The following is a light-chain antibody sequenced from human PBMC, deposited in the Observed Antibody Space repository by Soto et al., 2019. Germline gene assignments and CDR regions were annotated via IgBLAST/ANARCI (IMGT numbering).Light chain of an antibody. CDR3: QEYSNWPWT. V-gene: IGKV3-15*01. CDR1: QTISSD. J-gene: IGKJ1*01. Sequence: EIVMTQSPATLSVSPGQGATLSCRASQTISSDLAWYQHKPGQAPRLLIYGASTRATGIPARFSGRGSGTEFTLTISSLQSEDFAVYYCQEYSNWPWTFGQGTKWIS. CDR2: GAS.